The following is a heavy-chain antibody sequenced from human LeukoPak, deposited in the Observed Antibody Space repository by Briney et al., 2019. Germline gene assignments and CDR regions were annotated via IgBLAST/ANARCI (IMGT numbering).Heavy chain of an antibody. V-gene: IGHV4-39*07. J-gene: IGHJ6*03. CDR2: IYDSEST. CDR3: ARVYYYYCYMDV. CDR1: GGSISSNDYY. Sequence: SETLSLTCTVSGGSISSNDYYWGWIRQPPGKGLEWIGSIYDSESTYYSPSLKSRVTISVDTSKNQFSLKLSSVTAADTAVYYCARVYYYYCYMDVWGKGTTVTVSS.